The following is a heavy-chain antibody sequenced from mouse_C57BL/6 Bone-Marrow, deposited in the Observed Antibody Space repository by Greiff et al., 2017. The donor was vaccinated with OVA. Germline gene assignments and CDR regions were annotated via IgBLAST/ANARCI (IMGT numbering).Heavy chain of an antibody. CDR3: EKRLRDY. J-gene: IGHJ2*01. Sequence: EVQLQQSGPELVKPGASVKISCKASGYSFTGYYMHWVKQSPEKSLEWIGEINPSTGGTTYNQKFKAKATVTVDKSSSTAYMQLKSLTSEDPAVYYCEKRLRDYWGQGTTLTVSS. CDR2: INPSTGGT. CDR1: GYSFTGYY. V-gene: IGHV1-42*01. D-gene: IGHD3-2*02.